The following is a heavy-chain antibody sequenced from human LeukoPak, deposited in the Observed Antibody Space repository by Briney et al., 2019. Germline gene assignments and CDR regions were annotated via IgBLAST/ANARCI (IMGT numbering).Heavy chain of an antibody. V-gene: IGHV1-69*05. D-gene: IGHD2-2*02. CDR1: GGTFSSYA. Sequence: APVKVSCKASGGTFSSYAISWVRQAPGQGLEWMGGIIPIFGTANYAQKFQGRVTITTDESTSTAYMELSSLRSEDTAVYYCARGFQLLYGNWLDPWGQGTLVTVSS. CDR2: IIPIFGTA. J-gene: IGHJ5*02. CDR3: ARGFQLLYGNWLDP.